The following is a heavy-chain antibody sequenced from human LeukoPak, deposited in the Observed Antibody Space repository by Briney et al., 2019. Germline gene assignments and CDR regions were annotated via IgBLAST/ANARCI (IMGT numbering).Heavy chain of an antibody. CDR3: ARGPGDFDASDI. CDR2: ISSSSSYI. Sequence: GGSLRLSCAASGFTFSSYSMNWVRQAPGKGLEWVSSISSSSSYIYYADSVKGRFTIPRDNAKNSLYLQMNSLRAEDTAVYYCARGPGDFDASDIWGQGTMVTVSS. J-gene: IGHJ3*02. D-gene: IGHD1-14*01. CDR1: GFTFSSYS. V-gene: IGHV3-21*01.